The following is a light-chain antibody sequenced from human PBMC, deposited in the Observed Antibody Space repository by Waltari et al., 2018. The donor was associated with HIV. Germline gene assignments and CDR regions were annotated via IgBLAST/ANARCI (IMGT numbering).Light chain of an antibody. Sequence: NFMMTQPHSVSESPGKTVTISCTGSGGRIASNYVQWYQQRPGSAPPTVIYEDDQRPSGVPDRFSGSIDSSSNSASLTISGLRTDDEADYYCQSYANNFVYVFGAGTKVTVL. CDR1: GGRIASNY. J-gene: IGLJ1*01. V-gene: IGLV6-57*02. CDR3: QSYANNFVYV. CDR2: EDD.